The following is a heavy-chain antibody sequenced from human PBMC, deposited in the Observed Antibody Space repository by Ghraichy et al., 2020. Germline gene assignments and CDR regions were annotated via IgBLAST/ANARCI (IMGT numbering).Heavy chain of an antibody. J-gene: IGHJ6*03. V-gene: IGHV1-46*01. CDR3: ARDAAVAGYYYYYMDV. CDR1: GYTLSSNY. D-gene: IGHD6-19*01. Sequence: ASVKVSCKASGYTLSSNYIHWVRQAPGQGLEWMGVIDPNSASTSYAQKFQDRVIMTRDTSTSTVYMELSSLRSDDTAVHHCARDAAVAGYYYYYMDVWGKGTTVTVSS. CDR2: IDPNSAST.